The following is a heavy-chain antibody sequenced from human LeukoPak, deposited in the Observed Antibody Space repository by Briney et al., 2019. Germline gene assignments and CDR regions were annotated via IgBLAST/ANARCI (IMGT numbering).Heavy chain of an antibody. D-gene: IGHD2-15*01. CDR3: ARGPYCSGGTCYSQYFDY. CDR1: GYTFTIYG. CDR2: ISAYNGNT. Sequence: GASVKVSCTASGYTFTIYGISWVRQAPGQGLEWMGWISAYNGNTNYAQKLQGRVTMTTDTSTSTAYMELRSLRSDDTAVYYCARGPYCSGGTCYSQYFDYWGQGTLVTVSS. J-gene: IGHJ4*02. V-gene: IGHV1-18*01.